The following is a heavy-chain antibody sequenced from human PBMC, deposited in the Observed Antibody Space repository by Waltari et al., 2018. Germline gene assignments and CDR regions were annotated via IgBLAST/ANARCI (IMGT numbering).Heavy chain of an antibody. J-gene: IGHJ4*02. CDR3: ARGGDYDFWSGPKHLDY. D-gene: IGHD3-3*01. V-gene: IGHV3-64*01. Sequence: EVQLVESGGGLVQPGGSLRLSCAASGFTFSSYAMHWVRQAPGKGLEYVSAISSNGGSTYYANSVKGRFTISRDNSKNTLYLQMGSLRAEDMAVYYCARGGDYDFWSGPKHLDYWGQGTLVTVSS. CDR2: ISSNGGST. CDR1: GFTFSSYA.